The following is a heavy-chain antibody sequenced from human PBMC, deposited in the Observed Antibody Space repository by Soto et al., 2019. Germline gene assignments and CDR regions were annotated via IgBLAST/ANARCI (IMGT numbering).Heavy chain of an antibody. Sequence: QVQLVQSGAEVKKPGSSVKVSCKASGGTFSSYAISWVRQAPGQGLEWMGGIIPIFGTANYAQKFQGRVTITADESTSTAYMELSSLRSDDTAVYYCAKSIAATKHDYYYGMDVWGQGTTVTVSS. D-gene: IGHD6-6*01. CDR1: GGTFSSYA. CDR3: AKSIAATKHDYYYGMDV. CDR2: IIPIFGTA. V-gene: IGHV1-69*01. J-gene: IGHJ6*02.